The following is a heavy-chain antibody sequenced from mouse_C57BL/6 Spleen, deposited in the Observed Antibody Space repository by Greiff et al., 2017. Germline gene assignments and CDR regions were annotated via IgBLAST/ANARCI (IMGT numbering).Heavy chain of an antibody. V-gene: IGHV5-17*01. Sequence: VQLKESGGGLVKPGGSLKLSCAASGFTFSDYGMHWVRQAPEKGLEWVAYISSGSSTIYYADTVKGRFTISRDNAKNTLFLQMTSLRSEDTAMYYCERHGYSNPYAMDYWGQGTSVTVSS. CDR3: ERHGYSNPYAMDY. J-gene: IGHJ4*01. CDR2: ISSGSSTI. D-gene: IGHD2-5*01. CDR1: GFTFSDYG.